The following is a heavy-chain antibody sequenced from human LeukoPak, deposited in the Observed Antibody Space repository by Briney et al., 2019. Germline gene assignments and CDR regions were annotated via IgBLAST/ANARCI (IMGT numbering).Heavy chain of an antibody. J-gene: IGHJ4*02. CDR3: ARGSIVRATFDYFDY. CDR1: GYTFTGYY. V-gene: IGHV1-2*02. D-gene: IGHD1-26*01. Sequence: ASVKVSCKASGYTFTGYYMHWVRQAPGQGLEWMGWIDPNSGGTNYAQKFQGRVTMTRDTSISTAYMDLSRLRSDDTAVYYCARGSIVRATFDYFDYWGQGTLVTVSS. CDR2: IDPNSGGT.